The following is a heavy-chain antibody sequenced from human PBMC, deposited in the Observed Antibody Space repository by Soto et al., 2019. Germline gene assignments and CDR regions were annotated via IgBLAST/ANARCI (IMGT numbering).Heavy chain of an antibody. CDR3: AKVWANTAAWFDY. J-gene: IGHJ4*02. V-gene: IGHV3-30*18. Sequence: PGETLTLSCVASGFNFSNHNMHWVRQAPGKGLEWVALISYDGSNKYYADSVKGRFTISRDNSKNTLYLQMNSLRAEDTAVYYCAKVWANTAAWFDYWGQGTLVTVSS. D-gene: IGHD2-21*02. CDR1: GFNFSNHN. CDR2: ISYDGSNK.